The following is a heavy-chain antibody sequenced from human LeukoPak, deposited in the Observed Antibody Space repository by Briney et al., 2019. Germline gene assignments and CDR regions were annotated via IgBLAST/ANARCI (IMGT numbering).Heavy chain of an antibody. V-gene: IGHV3-11*01. D-gene: IGHD3-10*01. CDR3: ASTTQYYYASGSYPFDY. CDR2: ISSSGSTI. CDR1: GFTSSDYY. Sequence: GGSLRLSCAGSGFTSSDYYMSWLRQAPGKGLEWVSYISSSGSTIYYADSVKGRFTISGDNAKNSLYLQMNSLRAEDTAMYYCASTTQYYYASGSYPFDYWGQGTLVTVSS. J-gene: IGHJ4*02.